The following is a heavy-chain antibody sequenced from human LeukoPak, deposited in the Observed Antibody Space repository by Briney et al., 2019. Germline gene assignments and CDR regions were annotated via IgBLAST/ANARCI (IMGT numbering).Heavy chain of an antibody. CDR2: INAGNSNT. V-gene: IGHV1-3*01. Sequence: GASVKVSCKASGYTFTSYAMHWVRQAPGQRLEWMGGINAGNSNTKYSQKFQGRVTITRDTSASTAYMEMSSLRSEETAVYYCARETWRSSSHFDAFDIWGQGTMVTVSS. J-gene: IGHJ3*02. CDR3: ARETWRSSSHFDAFDI. CDR1: GYTFTSYA. D-gene: IGHD6-13*01.